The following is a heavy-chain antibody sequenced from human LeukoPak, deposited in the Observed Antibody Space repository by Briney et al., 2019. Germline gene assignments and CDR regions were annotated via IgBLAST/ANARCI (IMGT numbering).Heavy chain of an antibody. Sequence: GGPLRLSCAASGFTFRSYSMNGARPAPGKGREWGASISSSSSYIYYADSVKGRFTISRDNAKDSLYLQMNRLRAEDTAVYYCGRDLGYYYDSSGGFGIWGQGTMVTVSS. V-gene: IGHV3-21*01. D-gene: IGHD3-22*01. CDR1: GFTFRSYS. J-gene: IGHJ3*02. CDR2: ISSSSSYI. CDR3: GRDLGYYYDSSGGFGI.